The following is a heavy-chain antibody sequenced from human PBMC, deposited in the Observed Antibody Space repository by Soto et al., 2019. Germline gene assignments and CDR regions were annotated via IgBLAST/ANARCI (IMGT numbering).Heavy chain of an antibody. CDR2: IYYSGST. CDR3: ARIGHMSSSSWYVGWFDP. Sequence: SETLCLTCTVSGGSSSSYYWSWIRQPPGKGLEWIGYIYYSGSTNYNPSLKSRVTISVDTSKNQFSLKLSSVTAADTAVYYCARIGHMSSSSWYVGWFDPWGQGTLVTVSS. J-gene: IGHJ5*02. V-gene: IGHV4-59*08. D-gene: IGHD6-13*01. CDR1: GGSSSSYY.